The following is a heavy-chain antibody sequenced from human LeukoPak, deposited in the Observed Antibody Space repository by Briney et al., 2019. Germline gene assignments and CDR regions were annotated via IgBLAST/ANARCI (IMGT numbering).Heavy chain of an antibody. J-gene: IGHJ4*02. CDR1: GFTFSSYS. Sequence: GGSLRLSCAASGFTFSSYSMNWVRQGPGRGLEWVSAISGHGDSTYYADSVKGRFTISRDNSKNTLYLQMNSLRGEDTAVYYCARVTLNGDSAYWGQGTLVTVSS. CDR2: ISGHGDST. V-gene: IGHV3-23*01. D-gene: IGHD3-22*01. CDR3: ARVTLNGDSAY.